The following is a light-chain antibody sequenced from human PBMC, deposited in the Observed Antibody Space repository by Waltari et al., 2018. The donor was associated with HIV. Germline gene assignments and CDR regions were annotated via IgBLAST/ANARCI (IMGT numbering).Light chain of an antibody. Sequence: QSVLTQPPSVSGAPGQRVTISCTWSSHHIGAGFTVHWYQQPPGTAPKLLTYGNSNRPSGVPARFFGSKSGTSASLAITGLQAEDEADYYCQSYDASLSGVIFGGGTELTVL. V-gene: IGLV1-40*01. CDR1: SHHIGAGFT. CDR3: QSYDASLSGVI. CDR2: GNS. J-gene: IGLJ2*01.